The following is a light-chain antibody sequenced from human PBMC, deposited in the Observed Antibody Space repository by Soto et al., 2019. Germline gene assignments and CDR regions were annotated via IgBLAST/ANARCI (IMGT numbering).Light chain of an antibody. V-gene: IGKV3-15*01. CDR3: QQYNNWPRT. CDR1: PSVSSN. CDR2: GAS. J-gene: IGKJ1*01. Sequence: EIVMTQSPATLSVSPGERATLSCRASPSVSSNLAWYQQKPGQAPRLLIYGASTRATGVPARFSGSGSGTEFTLTISSLHSEDFAVYYCQQYNNWPRTFGQGTKVEIK.